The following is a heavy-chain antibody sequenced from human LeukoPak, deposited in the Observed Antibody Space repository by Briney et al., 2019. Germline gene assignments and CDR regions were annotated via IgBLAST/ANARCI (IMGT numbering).Heavy chain of an antibody. V-gene: IGHV3-11*01. CDR1: GFTFSDYY. CDR2: ISSSGSTI. D-gene: IGHD1-26*01. Sequence: PGGSLRLSCAASGFTFSDYYMSWIRQAPGKGLEWVSYISSSGSTIYYADSVKGRFTISRDNYQNTMFLQMDNLRLEDTALYYCARGQVHPTGYYLWGEALQHWGQGTLVTVSS. CDR3: ARGQVHPTGYYLWGEALQH. J-gene: IGHJ1*01.